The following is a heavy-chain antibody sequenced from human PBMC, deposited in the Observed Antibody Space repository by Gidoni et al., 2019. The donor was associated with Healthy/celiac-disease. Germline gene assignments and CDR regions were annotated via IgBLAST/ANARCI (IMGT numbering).Heavy chain of an antibody. D-gene: IGHD3-10*01. CDR2: INHSGST. Sequence: HVQLQQWGAVLLKPSESLSLTCAVYGGAFSGYYWSWIRQPPGKGLAWIGEINHSGSTNYNPSLKSRVTISVDTSKNQFSLKLSSVTAADTAVYYCARVRRITMVRGASNWFDTWGQGTLVTVSS. J-gene: IGHJ5*02. CDR3: ARVRRITMVRGASNWFDT. V-gene: IGHV4-34*01. CDR1: GGAFSGYY.